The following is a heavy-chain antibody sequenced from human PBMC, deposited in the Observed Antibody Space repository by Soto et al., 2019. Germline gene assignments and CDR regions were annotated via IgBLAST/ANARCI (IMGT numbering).Heavy chain of an antibody. CDR1: GGSISSYY. CDR2: IYYSGST. J-gene: IGHJ6*02. Sequence: QSLTCTVSGGSISSYYWSWIRQPPGKGLEWIGYIYYSGSTNYNPSLKSRVTISVDTSKNQFSLKLSSVTAADTAVYYCARDSRVVVAAYSLLGMDVWGQGTTVTVSS. D-gene: IGHD2-15*01. V-gene: IGHV4-59*01. CDR3: ARDSRVVVAAYSLLGMDV.